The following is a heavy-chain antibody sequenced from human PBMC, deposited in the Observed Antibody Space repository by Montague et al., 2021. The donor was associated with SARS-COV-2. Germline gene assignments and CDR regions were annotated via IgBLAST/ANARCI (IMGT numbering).Heavy chain of an antibody. V-gene: IGHV4-59*01. CDR2: VYNSGST. CDR3: ARGREGYYHGSALFDY. CDR1: GGSISSDY. D-gene: IGHD3-22*01. Sequence: SETLSLTCTVSGGSISSDYWSWIRQRPGKGLEWIGYVYNSGSTNYNPSLKSRVTIAVDTSKNQFSLKLTSVTAADTAVCYCARGREGYYHGSALFDYWGQGTLVTVSS. J-gene: IGHJ4*02.